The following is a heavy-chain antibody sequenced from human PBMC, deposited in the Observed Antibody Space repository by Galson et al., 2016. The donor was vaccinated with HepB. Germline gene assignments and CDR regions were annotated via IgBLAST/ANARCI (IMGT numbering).Heavy chain of an antibody. J-gene: IGHJ4*02. V-gene: IGHV3-23*01. CDR1: GFTFGSYA. CDR2: ISDRGYST. D-gene: IGHD5-12*01. CDR3: AKVGNIVATWEFDY. Sequence: SLRLSCAASGFTFGSYAMSWVRQAPGKGLEWVSAISDRGYSTYYAGSVKGRFTISRDNSKNTVYLQMNSLRAEDTAVYYCAKVGNIVATWEFDYWGQGTLVTVSS.